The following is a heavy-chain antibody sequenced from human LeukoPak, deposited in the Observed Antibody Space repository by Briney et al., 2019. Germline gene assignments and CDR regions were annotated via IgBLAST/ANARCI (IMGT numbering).Heavy chain of an antibody. J-gene: IGHJ4*02. CDR1: GFTFSSHW. D-gene: IGHD6-19*01. CDR3: ARERVSYSSGWYAIDY. CDR2: INTDGSST. V-gene: IGHV3-74*01. Sequence: GGSLRLSCAASGFTFSSHWMHWVRQAPGKGLVWVSRINTDGSSTSYADSVKGRFTISRDNAKNTLYLQMNSLRAEDTAVYYCARERVSYSSGWYAIDYWGQGTLVTVSS.